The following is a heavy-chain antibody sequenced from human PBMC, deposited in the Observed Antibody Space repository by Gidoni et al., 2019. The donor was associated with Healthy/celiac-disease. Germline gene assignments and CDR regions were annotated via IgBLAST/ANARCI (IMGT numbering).Heavy chain of an antibody. CDR3: AKDEEYSSSSPGY. CDR2: ISGSGGST. D-gene: IGHD6-13*01. V-gene: IGHV3-23*01. Sequence: EVQLLESGGGLVQPGGSLRLSCSASGFTFSSYAMRWVRQAPGKGLEWVSAISGSGGSTYYADSVKGRFTISRDNAKNTLYLQMNSLRAEDTAVYYCAKDEEYSSSSPGYWGQGTLVTVSS. J-gene: IGHJ4*02. CDR1: GFTFSSYA.